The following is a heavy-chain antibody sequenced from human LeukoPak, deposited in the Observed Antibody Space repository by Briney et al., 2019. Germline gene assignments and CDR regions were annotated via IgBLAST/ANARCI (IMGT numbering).Heavy chain of an antibody. CDR3: PRTGYSSGWDYYFDY. V-gene: IGHV3-23*01. D-gene: IGHD6-19*01. Sequence: GGPLRLSCAATGFTFSSYAMSWVRQAPGKGLEWVSAISGSGGSTYYADSVKGRFTISRDNSKNTLYLQMNSLRAEDTAVYYCPRTGYSSGWDYYFDYWGQGTLVTVSS. CDR1: GFTFSSYA. J-gene: IGHJ4*02. CDR2: ISGSGGST.